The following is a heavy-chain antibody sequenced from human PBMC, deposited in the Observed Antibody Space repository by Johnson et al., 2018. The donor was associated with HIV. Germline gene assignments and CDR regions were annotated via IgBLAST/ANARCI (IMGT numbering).Heavy chain of an antibody. CDR3: AGWRWGSGDPLHDAFDV. CDR1: GFTFDDYA. Sequence: VQLVESGGGLVQPGRSLRLSCAASGFTFDDYAIHWVRQAPGKGLEWVSGISWNSGSIGFVDSVEGRFTISRDYAKNSLYVQMNSLRAEDTAVYYCAGWRWGSGDPLHDAFDVWGQGTMVTVSS. D-gene: IGHD2-8*02. CDR2: ISWNSGSI. V-gene: IGHV3-9*01. J-gene: IGHJ3*01.